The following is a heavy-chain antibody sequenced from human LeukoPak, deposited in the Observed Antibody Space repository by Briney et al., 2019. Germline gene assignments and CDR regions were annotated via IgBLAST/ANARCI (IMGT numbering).Heavy chain of an antibody. CDR3: ARDRYYDSSGIKVPNWFDP. J-gene: IGHJ5*02. V-gene: IGHV3-48*03. CDR1: GFMFSSYE. D-gene: IGHD3-22*01. Sequence: PGGSLRLSCAASGFMFSSYEMNWVRQAPGKGLEWVSHISSSGNNIRYAESVKGRFTISRDNAKNSLYLQMNSLRAEDTAVYYCARDRYYDSSGIKVPNWFDPWGQGTLVTVSS. CDR2: ISSSGNNI.